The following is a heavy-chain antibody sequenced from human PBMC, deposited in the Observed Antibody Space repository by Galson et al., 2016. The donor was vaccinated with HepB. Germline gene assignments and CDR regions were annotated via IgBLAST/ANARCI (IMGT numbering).Heavy chain of an antibody. CDR2: IYYSSS. J-gene: IGHJ4*02. Sequence: TLSLTCTVSGGSIRSGSDYWNWIRQHPGKGLEWIGSIYYSSSYYNPSLKSRVTVSLDTAKNQFSLELSSATAADTAVYYCARGKGGGNFDHWGQGTLVAVSS. CDR1: GGSIRSGSDY. CDR3: ARGKGGGNFDH. V-gene: IGHV4-31*03. D-gene: IGHD3-16*01.